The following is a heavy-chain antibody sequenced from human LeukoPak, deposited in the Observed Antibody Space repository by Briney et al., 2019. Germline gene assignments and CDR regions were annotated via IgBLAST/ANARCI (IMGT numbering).Heavy chain of an antibody. CDR1: GYSFTSYW. Sequence: GESLKISCKGSGYSFTSYWIGWVRQMPGKGLEWMGIIYPGDSDTRYSPSFQGQVTISADKSISTAYLQWSSLKASDTAMYYCARLGECYYVSSGYYYFPLYYFDYWGQGTLVTVSS. J-gene: IGHJ4*02. CDR3: ARLGECYYVSSGYYYFPLYYFDY. CDR2: IYPGDSDT. V-gene: IGHV5-51*01. D-gene: IGHD3-22*01.